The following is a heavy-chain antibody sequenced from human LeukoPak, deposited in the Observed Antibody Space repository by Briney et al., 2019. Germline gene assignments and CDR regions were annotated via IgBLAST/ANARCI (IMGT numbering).Heavy chain of an antibody. CDR2: ISGSGGST. D-gene: IGHD5-18*01. V-gene: IGHV3-23*01. J-gene: IGHJ4*02. CDR3: AKVGYSYGYDGTLLGVY. Sequence: GGSLRLSCAASGFTFSNYAMNWVRQAPGKGLEWVSTISGSGGSTYYADSVKGRFTISRDNSKNTLYLQMNSLRAEDTAVYYCAKVGYSYGYDGTLLGVYWGQGTLVTVSS. CDR1: GFTFSNYA.